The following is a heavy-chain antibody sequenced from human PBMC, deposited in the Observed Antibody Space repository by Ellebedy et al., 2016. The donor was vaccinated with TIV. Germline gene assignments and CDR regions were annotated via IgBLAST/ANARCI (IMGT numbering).Heavy chain of an antibody. V-gene: IGHV1-18*01. J-gene: IGHJ4*02. Sequence: ASVKVSXXASGYTFTSYGISWVRQAPGQGLEWMGWISAYNGNTNYAQKFQGRVTMTRNTSISTAYMELSSLRSEDTAVYYCARAAAVLRYFDWLSTPTNSLDYWGQGTLVTVSS. CDR1: GYTFTSYG. CDR3: ARAAAVLRYFDWLSTPTNSLDY. D-gene: IGHD3-9*01. CDR2: ISAYNGNT.